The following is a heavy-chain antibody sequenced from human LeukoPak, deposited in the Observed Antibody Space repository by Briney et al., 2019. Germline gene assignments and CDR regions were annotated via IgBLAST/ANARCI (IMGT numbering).Heavy chain of an antibody. V-gene: IGHV3-30*02. Sequence: GGSLSLSCAASGFTFSSYGMHWVRQAPGKGLEWVAFIRYDGSNKYYADSVKGRFTISRDNSKNTLYLQMNSLRAEDTAVYYCAKDRGVVVVAAGAFDIWGQGTMVSVSS. CDR2: IRYDGSNK. CDR3: AKDRGVVVVAAGAFDI. D-gene: IGHD2-15*01. CDR1: GFTFSSYG. J-gene: IGHJ3*02.